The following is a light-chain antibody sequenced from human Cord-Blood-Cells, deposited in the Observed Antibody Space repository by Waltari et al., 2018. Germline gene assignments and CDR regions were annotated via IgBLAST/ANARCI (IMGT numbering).Light chain of an antibody. CDR2: AAS. CDR1: QGFSSY. J-gene: IGKJ1*01. Sequence: VIWMTQSPSLLSASTGDRVTISCRMSQGFSSYLAWYQQKPGQAPELLIYAASTLHSGVPSRFSGSGSGTDFTLTISCLQSEDFATYYCQQYYSFPPTFGQGTKVEIK. CDR3: QQYYSFPPT. V-gene: IGKV1D-8*01.